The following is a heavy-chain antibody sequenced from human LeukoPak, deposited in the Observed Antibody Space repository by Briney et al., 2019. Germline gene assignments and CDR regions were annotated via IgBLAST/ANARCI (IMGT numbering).Heavy chain of an antibody. D-gene: IGHD1-7*01. CDR3: ARGVDVNYNWFDP. V-gene: IGHV4-30-4*01. CDR2: IYYSGGT. CDR1: GGSISSGDYY. J-gene: IGHJ5*02. Sequence: SETLSLTCTVSGGSISSGDYYWSWIRQPPGKGLEWIGYIYYSGGTYYNPSLKSRVTISVDTSKNQFSLKLSSVTAADTAVYYCARGVDVNYNWFDPWGQGTLVTVSS.